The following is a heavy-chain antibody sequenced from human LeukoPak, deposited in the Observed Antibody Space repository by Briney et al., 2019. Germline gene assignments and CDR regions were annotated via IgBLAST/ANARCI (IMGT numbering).Heavy chain of an antibody. CDR2: ISNSSSYI. J-gene: IGHJ4*02. V-gene: IGHV3-21*01. CDR1: GFTFSSHG. Sequence: GETLRLSWAVAGFTFSSHGMSWVRQAPGKGLEWVSSISNSSSYIYYGALVKGRFTIARGNAKKSPYLQMSWLRAEEPVEYYCARDGRLGAALLATFHYGGQGTLLTLPS. CDR3: ARDGRLGAALLATFHY. D-gene: IGHD3-16*01.